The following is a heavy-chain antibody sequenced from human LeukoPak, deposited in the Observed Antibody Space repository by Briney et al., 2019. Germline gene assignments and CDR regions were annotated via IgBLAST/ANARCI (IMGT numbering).Heavy chain of an antibody. D-gene: IGHD3-9*01. V-gene: IGHV3-21*01. J-gene: IGHJ4*02. CDR3: ARDFYLDYDVLTGYYVQ. Sequence: GGSLRLSCSASGFSFSSYSMTWVRQAPGKGLEWVSCISSSTYIYFADSVKGRFTISRDNPKNSLYLQMNSLRAEDTAVYFCARDFYLDYDVLTGYYVQWGRGTLVTVSS. CDR2: ISSSTYI. CDR1: GFSFSSYS.